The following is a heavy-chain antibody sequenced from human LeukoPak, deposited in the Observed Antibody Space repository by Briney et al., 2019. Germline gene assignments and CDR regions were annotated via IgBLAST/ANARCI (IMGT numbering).Heavy chain of an antibody. V-gene: IGHV3-30*02. CDR2: IRYDGSNK. J-gene: IGHJ4*02. CDR1: GFTFSSYG. CDR3: AKDQQYVAATPGLDY. Sequence: PGGSLRLSCAASGFTFSSYGMHWVRQAPGKGLEWVAFIRYDGSNKYYADSVKGRFTISRDNSKNTLYLQMNSLRAEDTAVYYCAKDQQYVAATPGLDYWGQGTLVTVSS. D-gene: IGHD2-15*01.